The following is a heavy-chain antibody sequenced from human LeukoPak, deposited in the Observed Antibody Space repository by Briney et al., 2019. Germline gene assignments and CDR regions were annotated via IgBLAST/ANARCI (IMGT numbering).Heavy chain of an antibody. D-gene: IGHD3-10*01. CDR3: ARHGVNRPTRY. CDR2: INHSGST. J-gene: IGHJ4*02. V-gene: IGHV4-34*01. CDR1: GGSFSGYY. Sequence: NSSETLSLTCAVYGGSFSGYYWSWIRQPPGKGLEWIGEINHSGSTSYNPSLKSRVTISVDTSKNQFSLKLSSVTAADTAVYYCARHGVNRPTRYWGQGTLVTVSS.